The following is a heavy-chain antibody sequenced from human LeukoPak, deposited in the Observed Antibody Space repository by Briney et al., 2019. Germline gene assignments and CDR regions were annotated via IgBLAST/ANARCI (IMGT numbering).Heavy chain of an antibody. CDR1: GYSIGSGYY. D-gene: IGHD1-26*01. V-gene: IGHV4-38-2*01. CDR3: ARGGSYLPDDY. CDR2: IYHSGST. J-gene: IGHJ4*02. Sequence: SETLSLTCAVSGYSIGSGYYWGWIRQPPGKGLEWIGSIYHSGSTYYNPSLKSRVTISVDTSKNQFSLKLSSVTAADTAVYYCARGGSYLPDDYWGQGTLVTVSS.